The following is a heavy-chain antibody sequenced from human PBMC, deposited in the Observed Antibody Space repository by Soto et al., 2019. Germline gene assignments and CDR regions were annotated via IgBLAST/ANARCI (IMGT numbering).Heavy chain of an antibody. D-gene: IGHD3-10*01. V-gene: IGHV1-18*01. J-gene: IGHJ4*02. Sequence: ASVKVSCKTSGYTFSTIGITWVRQAPGQGLEWMGWISPHKGDTYYAQRLQGRVTMTTDTSTSTAYMELRGLRSDDTAVYFCARDLDPSGSYYTNYWGQGPLVTVYS. CDR2: ISPHKGDT. CDR3: ARDLDPSGSYYTNY. CDR1: GYTFSTIG.